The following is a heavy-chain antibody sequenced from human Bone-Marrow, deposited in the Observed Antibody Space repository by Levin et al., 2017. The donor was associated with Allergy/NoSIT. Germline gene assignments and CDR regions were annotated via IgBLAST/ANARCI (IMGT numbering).Heavy chain of an antibody. D-gene: IGHD3-16*01. CDR1: GFTFDDYA. Sequence: GGSLRLSCAASGFTFDDYAMHWVRQAPGKGLEWVSFISWDGGSTYYADSVKGRFTISRANSKNSLFLQINSLRAETTAFSVVAKDIWVRGIHHRMDVWGQGTTVTVSS. V-gene: IGHV3-43D*04. CDR3: AKDIWVRGIHHRMDV. CDR2: ISWDGGST. J-gene: IGHJ6*02.